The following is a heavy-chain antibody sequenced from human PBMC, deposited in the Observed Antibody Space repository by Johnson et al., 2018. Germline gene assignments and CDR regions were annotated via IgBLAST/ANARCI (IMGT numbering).Heavy chain of an antibody. V-gene: IGHV3-7*01. CDR1: GFTFSSNW. Sequence: VQLVESGGGLVQPGGSLRLSCEASGFTFSSNWMSWVRQAPGKGLEWVANIKQDGSETYYVDSVKGRFTISRDNAKTSLYLQMNSLRADDTAGYYCARGGYFYGSGLDAFDMWGQGTMVTVSS. CDR2: IKQDGSET. CDR3: ARGGYFYGSGLDAFDM. D-gene: IGHD3-10*01. J-gene: IGHJ3*02.